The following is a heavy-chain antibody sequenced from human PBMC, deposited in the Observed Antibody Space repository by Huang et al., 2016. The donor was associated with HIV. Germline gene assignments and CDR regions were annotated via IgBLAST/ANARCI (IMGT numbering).Heavy chain of an antibody. D-gene: IGHD4-17*01. V-gene: IGHV4-30-4*08. CDR1: GGSISSGGYY. CDR2: IDYSGST. Sequence: QVQLQESGPGLLKPLQTVSLTCTVSGGSISSGGYYYSWIRPPPGKGLEWIGHIDYSGSTYYNPSLKSRVTISVDTSKNQFSLKLSSVTAADTAVYYCARETTVPTDAFDIWGRGTMVTVSS. CDR3: ARETTVPTDAFDI. J-gene: IGHJ3*02.